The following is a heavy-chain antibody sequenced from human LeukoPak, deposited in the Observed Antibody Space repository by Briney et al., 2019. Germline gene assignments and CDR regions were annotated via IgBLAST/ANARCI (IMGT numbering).Heavy chain of an antibody. D-gene: IGHD6-25*01. V-gene: IGHV3-33*03. CDR1: GFTFTAYG. J-gene: IGHJ4*02. CDR3: AKAARLGPSHFDY. Sequence: GSLRLSCATSGFTFTAYGLHWVRQAPGIGLKWAAVVWVDGNNKFYADSVKGRFTISRDNSRSTLYLHMNSLRDDDTAVYYCAKAARLGPSHFDYWGRGTLVTVFS. CDR2: VWVDGNNK.